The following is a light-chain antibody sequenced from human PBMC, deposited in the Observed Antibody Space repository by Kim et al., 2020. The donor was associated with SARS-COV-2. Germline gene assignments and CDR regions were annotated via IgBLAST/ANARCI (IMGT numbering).Light chain of an antibody. CDR2: GTS. V-gene: IGKV3-20*01. CDR3: QQYGSSPRT. CDR1: QSVSSSY. Sequence: SPGERATLSCRASQSVSSSYLAWYQQKPGQAPRLLIYGTSSGATGIPDRISGSGSGTDFTLTISRLEPEDFAVYYCQQYGSSPRTFGQGTKVDIK. J-gene: IGKJ1*01.